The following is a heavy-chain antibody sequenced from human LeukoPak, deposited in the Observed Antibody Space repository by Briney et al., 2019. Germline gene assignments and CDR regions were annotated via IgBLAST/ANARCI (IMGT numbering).Heavy chain of an antibody. CDR2: IYYGGST. Sequence: PSETLSLTCTVSGGSISSYYWSWIRQPPGKGLEWIGYIYYGGSTNYNPSLKSRVTISVDTSKNQFSLKLSSVTAADTAVYYCARVWGLFDAFDIWGQGTMVTVSS. CDR1: GGSISSYY. J-gene: IGHJ3*02. CDR3: ARVWGLFDAFDI. D-gene: IGHD7-27*01. V-gene: IGHV4-59*08.